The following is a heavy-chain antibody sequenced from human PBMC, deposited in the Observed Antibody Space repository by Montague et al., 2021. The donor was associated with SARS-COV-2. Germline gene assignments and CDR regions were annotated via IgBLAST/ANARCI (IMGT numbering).Heavy chain of an antibody. V-gene: IGHV4-4*07. CDR1: GGSIRSYS. CDR2: IFASGGT. CDR3: ARDGGFYGSGGYSL. D-gene: IGHD3-10*01. J-gene: IGHJ4*02. Sequence: SETLSLTSTVSGGSIRSYSWSWIRQPAAKGLDWIGRIFASGGTIYSPSLRSRVSMSVDTPKNQFSFILTSVTAADTGVYFCARDGGFYGSGGYSLWGQGTLVTVSS.